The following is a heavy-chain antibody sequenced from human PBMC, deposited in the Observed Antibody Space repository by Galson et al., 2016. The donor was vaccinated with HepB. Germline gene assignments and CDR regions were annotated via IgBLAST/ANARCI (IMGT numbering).Heavy chain of an antibody. CDR1: GFTLTDLW. D-gene: IGHD2-15*01. CDR3: LADTYAFDL. J-gene: IGHJ3*01. Sequence: SLRLSCAASGFTLTDLWMNWVRQAPGKGLEWVANIHPDGSQKNYIDSVKGRFTISRDNAKRSLFLQMSSLRAEDTAVYYWLADTYAFDLWGQGTTVTVSS. CDR2: IHPDGSQK. V-gene: IGHV3-7*01.